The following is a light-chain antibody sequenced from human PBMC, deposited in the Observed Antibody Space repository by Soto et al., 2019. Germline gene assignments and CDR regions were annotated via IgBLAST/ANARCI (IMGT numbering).Light chain of an antibody. CDR2: GAS. Sequence: LTLSPWTLSLCPSERATLSCMASQSVSNNYFAWYQKTPGPAHRLLIYGASHRASGIPERFSGSGAGTDFPITSSRQAREAFALYYWQQYGSSGTFGQGTKVDIK. CDR3: QQYGSSGT. J-gene: IGKJ1*01. CDR1: QSVSNNY. V-gene: IGKV3-20*01.